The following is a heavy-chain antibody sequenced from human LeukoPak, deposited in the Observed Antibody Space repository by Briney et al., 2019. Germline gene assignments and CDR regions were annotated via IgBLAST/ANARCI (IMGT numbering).Heavy chain of an antibody. Sequence: SETLSLTCTVSGGSISSGGYYWSWIRQHPGKGLEWIGYIYYSGSTYYNPSLKSRVTISVDTSKNQFSLKLSSVTAADTAAYYCAWSNDFWSDNEFYYYYMDVWGKGTTVTVSS. J-gene: IGHJ6*03. V-gene: IGHV4-31*03. CDR2: IYYSGST. CDR3: AWSNDFWSDNEFYYYYMDV. CDR1: GGSISSGGYY. D-gene: IGHD3-3*01.